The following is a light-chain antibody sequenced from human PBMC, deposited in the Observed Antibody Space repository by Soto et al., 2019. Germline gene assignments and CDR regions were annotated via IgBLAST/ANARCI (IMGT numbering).Light chain of an antibody. J-gene: IGLJ1*01. CDR1: SSDVGSYTL. V-gene: IGLV2-23*02. Sequence: QSVLTQPASVSGSPGQSITISCTGTSSDVGSYTLVSWYQQHPGKAPKLMISEVSKRPSGVSNRFSGSKSGNTASLTISGLQAEDEAEYYCCSYAGSSTYVFGTGTKLTVL. CDR3: CSYAGSSTYV. CDR2: EVS.